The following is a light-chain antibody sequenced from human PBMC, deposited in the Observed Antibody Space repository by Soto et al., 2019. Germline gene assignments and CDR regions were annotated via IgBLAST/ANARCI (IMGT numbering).Light chain of an antibody. J-gene: IGKJ1*01. CDR1: QGISDY. V-gene: IGKV1-39*01. Sequence: DIQMTQSPSSLSASVGDTVTIPCRASQGISDYLSWFQHKPGEAPKLLIYTASSLQGGVPLRFSGAGSRTDFSLTISGLQPEDSATYYCQQTYTFPWTFGQGTKVDIK. CDR2: TAS. CDR3: QQTYTFPWT.